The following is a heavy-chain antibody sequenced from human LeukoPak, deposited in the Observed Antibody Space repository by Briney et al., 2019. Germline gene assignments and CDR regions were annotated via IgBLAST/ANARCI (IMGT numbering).Heavy chain of an antibody. CDR1: GGSISSYY. V-gene: IGHV4-59*01. CDR3: ARDLPTMVRGVIIRPYAFDI. CDR2: IYYSGNT. Sequence: PSETLSLTCTVSGGSISSYYWSWIRQPPGKGLEWIGYIYYSGNTNYNPSLKSRVTISVDTSKNQFSLKLSSVTAADTAVYYCARDLPTMVRGVIIRPYAFDIWGQGTMVTVSS. D-gene: IGHD3-10*01. J-gene: IGHJ3*02.